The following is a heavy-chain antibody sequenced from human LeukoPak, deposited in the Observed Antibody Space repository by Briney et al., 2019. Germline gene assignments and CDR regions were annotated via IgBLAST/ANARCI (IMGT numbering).Heavy chain of an antibody. J-gene: IGHJ6*03. V-gene: IGHV1-58*01. D-gene: IGHD2-2*01. CDR1: GFTFTSSA. CDR2: IVVGSGNT. CDR3: AAGLYCSSTSCYAPYYYYYMDV. Sequence: ASVKVSCKASGFTFTSSAVQWVRQARGQRLEWIGWIVVGSGNTNYAQKFQGRVTITRDMSTSTAYMELSSLRSEDTAVYYCAAGLYCSSTSCYAPYYYYYMDVWGKGTTVTVSS.